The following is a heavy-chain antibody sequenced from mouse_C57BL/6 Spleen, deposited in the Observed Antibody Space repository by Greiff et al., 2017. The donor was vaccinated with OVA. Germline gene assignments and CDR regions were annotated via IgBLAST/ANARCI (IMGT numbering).Heavy chain of an antibody. D-gene: IGHD2-4*01. Sequence: EVNLVESGGGLVKPGGSLKLSCAASGFTFSSYTMSWVRQTPEKRLEWVATISGGGGNTYYPDSVKGRFTISRDNAKNTLYLQMSSLRSEDTALYYCARRDYDGDWYFDVWGTGTTVTVSS. CDR1: GFTFSSYT. V-gene: IGHV5-9*01. J-gene: IGHJ1*03. CDR2: ISGGGGNT. CDR3: ARRDYDGDWYFDV.